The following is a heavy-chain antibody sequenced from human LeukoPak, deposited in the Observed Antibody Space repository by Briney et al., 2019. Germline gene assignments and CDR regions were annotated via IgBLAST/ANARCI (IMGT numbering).Heavy chain of an antibody. J-gene: IGHJ6*04. D-gene: IGHD2-8*01. CDR3: ARGRKCNV. CDR2: INHSGST. CDR1: GGSFSGYY. V-gene: IGHV4-34*01. Sequence: SETLSLTCAVYGGSFSGYYWSWIRQPPVKGLEWIGEINHSGSTNYNPSLKSRVTISVDTSKNQFSLKLSSVTAADTAVYYCARGRKCNVWGKGTTVTVSS.